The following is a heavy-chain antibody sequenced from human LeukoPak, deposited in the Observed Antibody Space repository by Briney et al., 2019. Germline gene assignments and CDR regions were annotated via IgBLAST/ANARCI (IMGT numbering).Heavy chain of an antibody. D-gene: IGHD2-2*02. J-gene: IGHJ4*02. CDR3: ARRAVPAAISYYFDY. CDR2: IKTDGSST. Sequence: PGGSLRLSCAASGFTFSSYWMYWVRQAPGKGLVWVSRIKTDGSSTSYADSVKGRFTISRDNAKNTLYLQMNSLRAEDTAVYYCARRAVPAAISYYFDYWGQGTLVTVSS. CDR1: GFTFSSYW. V-gene: IGHV3-74*01.